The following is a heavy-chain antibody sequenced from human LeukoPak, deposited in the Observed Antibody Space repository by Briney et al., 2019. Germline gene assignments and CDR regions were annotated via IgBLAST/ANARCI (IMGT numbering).Heavy chain of an antibody. CDR2: INHSGST. Sequence: SETLSLTCAVYGGSFSGYYWSWIRQPPGKGLEWIGEINHSGSTNYNPSLKSRVTISVDTSKNQFSLKLSSVTAADTAVYYCARHLSGSPGYFDYWGQGTLVTVSS. D-gene: IGHD3-10*01. CDR3: ARHLSGSPGYFDY. V-gene: IGHV4-34*01. CDR1: GGSFSGYY. J-gene: IGHJ4*02.